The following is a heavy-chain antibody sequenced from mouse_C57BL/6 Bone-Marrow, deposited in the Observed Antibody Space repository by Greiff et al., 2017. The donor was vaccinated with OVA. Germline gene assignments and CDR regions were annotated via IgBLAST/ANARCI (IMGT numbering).Heavy chain of an antibody. CDR1: GYTFISYW. CDR3: ARGSYYAYFDY. J-gene: IGHJ2*01. V-gene: IGHV1-55*01. Sequence: QVQLQQPGAELVKPGASVKMSCKASGYTFISYWITWVKQRPGQGLAWIGDIYPGSGSTNYNEKFKRKATLTVDTSSSTAYMQLSSLTSEDSAVYYCARGSYYAYFDYWGQGTTLTVSS. D-gene: IGHD1-1*01. CDR2: IYPGSGST.